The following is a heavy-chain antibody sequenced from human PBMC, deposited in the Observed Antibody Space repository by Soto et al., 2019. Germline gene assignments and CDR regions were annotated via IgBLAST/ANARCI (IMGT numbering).Heavy chain of an antibody. Sequence: QVQLVQSGAEVKKPGSSVKVSCKASGGTFSSYAISWVRQAPGQGLEWMGGIIPIFGTANYAQKSQGRVTITADESTSTAYMELSSLRSEDTAVYYCAGPPELTRIYYYYGMDFWCQGTTVTVSS. CDR3: AGPPELTRIYYYYGMDF. J-gene: IGHJ6*02. CDR2: IIPIFGTA. D-gene: IGHD1-7*01. CDR1: GGTFSSYA. V-gene: IGHV1-69*12.